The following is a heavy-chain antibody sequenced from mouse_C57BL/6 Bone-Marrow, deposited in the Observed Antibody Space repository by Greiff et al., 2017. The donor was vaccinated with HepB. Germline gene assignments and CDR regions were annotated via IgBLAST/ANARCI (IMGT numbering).Heavy chain of an antibody. CDR1: GFNIKDYY. CDR2: IDPEDGDT. D-gene: IGHD1-1*01. CDR3: TTITTVVARYAMDY. J-gene: IGHJ4*01. Sequence: VQLKQSGAELVRPGASVKLSCTASGFNIKDYYMHWVKQRPEQGLEWIGRIDPEDGDTEYAPKFQGKATMTADTSSNTAYLQLSSLTSEDTAVYYCTTITTVVARYAMDYWGQGTSVTVSS. V-gene: IGHV14-1*01.